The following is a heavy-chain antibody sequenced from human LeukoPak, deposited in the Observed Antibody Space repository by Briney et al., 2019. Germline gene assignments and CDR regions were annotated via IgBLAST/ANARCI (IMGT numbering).Heavy chain of an antibody. D-gene: IGHD3-10*01. Sequence: GASVKVSXKASGGTFSSYAISWVRQAPGQGLEWMGGIIPIFGTANYAQKFQGRVTITADESTSTAYMELSSLRSEDTAVYYCARADYYGSGSPFSYNWFDPWSQGTLVTVSS. J-gene: IGHJ5*02. CDR3: ARADYYGSGSPFSYNWFDP. CDR1: GGTFSSYA. V-gene: IGHV1-69*13. CDR2: IIPIFGTA.